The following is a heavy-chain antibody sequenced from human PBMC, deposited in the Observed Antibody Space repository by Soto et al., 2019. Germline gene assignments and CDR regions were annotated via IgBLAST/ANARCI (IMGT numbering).Heavy chain of an antibody. D-gene: IGHD3-3*01. CDR3: EKDRMGYSDFWAAFAY. V-gene: IGHV3-9*01. CDR2: ISWNSGSI. Sequence: EVQLVESGGGLVQPGRSLRLSCAASGFTFDDYAMHWVRQAPGKGLEWVSGISWNSGSIGYADSVKGRFTISRDNAKNSRYLKMNILSAEDTALYYCEKDRMGYSDFWAAFAYGGKGPLVTVSP. CDR1: GFTFDDYA. J-gene: IGHJ4*02.